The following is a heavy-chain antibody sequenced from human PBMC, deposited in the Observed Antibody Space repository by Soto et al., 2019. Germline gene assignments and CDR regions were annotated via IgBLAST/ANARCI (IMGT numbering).Heavy chain of an antibody. CDR3: ARGPYYYFWSGYISFHWFDP. D-gene: IGHD3-3*01. CDR1: GYTFTSYD. CDR2: MNPNSGNT. V-gene: IGHV1-8*01. Sequence: AXVKVSCKASGYTFTSYDINWVRQATGQGLEWMGWMNPNSGNTGYAQKFQGRVTMTRNTSISTAYMELSSLRSEDTAVYYCARGPYYYFWSGYISFHWFDPWGQGTLVTVS. J-gene: IGHJ5*02.